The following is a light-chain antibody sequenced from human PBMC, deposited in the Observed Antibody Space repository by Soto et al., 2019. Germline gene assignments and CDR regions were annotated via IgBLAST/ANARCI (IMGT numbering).Light chain of an antibody. CDR2: GAS. V-gene: IGKV3D-15*01. Sequence: EIVLTQSPATLSLCPAERATLSCRASQSVSSYLAWYQQKPGQAPRLLIYGASSRATGIPDRFSGSGSGTEFTLTISSLQSEDFAVYYCQHYVNWPLTLGGGTKVDIK. CDR3: QHYVNWPLT. CDR1: QSVSSY. J-gene: IGKJ4*01.